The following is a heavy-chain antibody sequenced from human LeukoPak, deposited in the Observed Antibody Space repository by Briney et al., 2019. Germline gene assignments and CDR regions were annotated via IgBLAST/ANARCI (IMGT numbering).Heavy chain of an antibody. CDR2: IKQDGSEK. J-gene: IGHJ3*02. V-gene: IGHV3-7*01. Sequence: PGGSLRLSCAASGFTFSSYWMSWVRQAPGKGLEWVANIKQDGSEKYYVDSVKGRFTISRDNARNSLYLQMNSLRAEDTAVYYCGRSQRGADYDFWSGYYPDDAFDIWGQGTMVTVCS. D-gene: IGHD3-3*01. CDR3: GRSQRGADYDFWSGYYPDDAFDI. CDR1: GFTFSSYW.